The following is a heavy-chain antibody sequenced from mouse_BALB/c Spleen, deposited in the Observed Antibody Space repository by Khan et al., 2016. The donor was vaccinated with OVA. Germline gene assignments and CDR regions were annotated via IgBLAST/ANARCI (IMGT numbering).Heavy chain of an antibody. CDR3: ERECDYGFPY. CDR1: GYIFIDYN. V-gene: IGHV1-77*01. D-gene: IGHD1-1*01. Sequence: QMQLEESGTELARPGASVKLSCKASGYIFIDYNINWVKQRTGQGLEWIGEISTGSGNTYYNEKFKGKATLTADKSSSTAYMQLSSLTSEDSAVYSCERECDYGFPYWGQGTLITVSA. CDR2: ISTGSGNT. J-gene: IGHJ3*01.